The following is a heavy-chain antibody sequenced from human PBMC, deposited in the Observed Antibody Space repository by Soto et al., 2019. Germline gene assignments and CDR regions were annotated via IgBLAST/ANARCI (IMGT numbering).Heavy chain of an antibody. CDR2: IWYDGSNK. J-gene: IGHJ4*02. D-gene: IGHD6-6*01. Sequence: PGGSLRLSCAASGFTFSSYGMHWVRQAPGKGLEWVAVIWYDGSNKYYADSVKGRFTISRDNSKNTLYLQMNSLRAEDTAVYYCARDRYSSSSVFDYWGQGTLVTVSS. CDR3: ARDRYSSSSVFDY. V-gene: IGHV3-33*01. CDR1: GFTFSSYG.